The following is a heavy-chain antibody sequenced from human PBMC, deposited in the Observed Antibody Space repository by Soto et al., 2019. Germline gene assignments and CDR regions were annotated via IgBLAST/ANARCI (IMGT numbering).Heavy chain of an antibody. J-gene: IGHJ6*02. CDR3: ARRGIAVAGTYYSGMDV. V-gene: IGHV5-10-1*01. CDR1: GYSFTSYW. D-gene: IGHD6-19*01. CDR2: IDPSDSYT. Sequence: PGESLKISCKGSGYSFTSYWISWVRQMPGKGLEWMGRIDPSDSYTNYSPSFQGHVTISADKSISTAYLQWSSLKASDTAMYYCARRGIAVAGTYYSGMDVWGQGTTDTFSS.